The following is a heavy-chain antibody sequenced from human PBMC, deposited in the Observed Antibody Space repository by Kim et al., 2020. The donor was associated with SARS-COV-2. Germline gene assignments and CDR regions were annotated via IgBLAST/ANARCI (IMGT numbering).Heavy chain of an antibody. V-gene: IGHV1-3*01. Sequence: ASVKVSCKASGCTFTSYAMHWVRQAPGQRLEWMGGINAGNGNAKYSQKFQGRVTITRDTSTSTAYMELSSLRSEDTAVYYCARKKECMDVWGIGSTVNV. CDR1: GCTFTSYA. CDR2: INAGNGNA. J-gene: IGHJ6*03. CDR3: ARKKECMDV.